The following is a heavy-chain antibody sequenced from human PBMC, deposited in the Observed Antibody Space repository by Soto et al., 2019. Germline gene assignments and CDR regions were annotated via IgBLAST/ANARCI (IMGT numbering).Heavy chain of an antibody. J-gene: IGHJ6*02. CDR2: MYYSGTT. Sequence: QLQLQESGPGLVTPSETLSLTCAVSGGSISSSIYFWGWIRQPPGEGLEWTGSMYYSGTTSYNPSLKTRVSISIDTAKNQFSLRLSSVTAADTAVYYCARHGRGNDVVKYYYYGMDVWGQGTTVTVSS. CDR1: GGSISSSIYF. V-gene: IGHV4-39*01. CDR3: ARHGRGNDVVKYYYYGMDV. D-gene: IGHD2-15*01.